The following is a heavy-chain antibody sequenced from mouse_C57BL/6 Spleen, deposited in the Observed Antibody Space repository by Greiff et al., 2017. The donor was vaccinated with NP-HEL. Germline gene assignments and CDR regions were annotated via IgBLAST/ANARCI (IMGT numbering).Heavy chain of an antibody. D-gene: IGHD4-1*01. V-gene: IGHV1-52*01. Sequence: QVQLQQPGAELVRPGSSVKLSCKASGYTFTSYWMHWVKQRPIQGLEWIGNIDPSDSETHYNQKFKDKATLTVDKSSSTAYMQLSSLTSEDSAVYCCARLEDHMGNAMDYWGQGTSVTVSS. J-gene: IGHJ4*01. CDR3: ARLEDHMGNAMDY. CDR1: GYTFTSYW. CDR2: IDPSDSET.